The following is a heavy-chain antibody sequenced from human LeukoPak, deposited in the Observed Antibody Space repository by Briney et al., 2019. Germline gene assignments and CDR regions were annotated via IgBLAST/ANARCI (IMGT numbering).Heavy chain of an antibody. V-gene: IGHV3-74*01. CDR2: ISTDGSST. D-gene: IGHD2/OR15-2a*01. CDR3: ASYLTSIPSGMDV. J-gene: IGHJ6*02. CDR1: GFTFSRYW. Sequence: PGGSLTLSCAASGFTFSRYWMHWLRQAPGKGLVWVSRISTDGSSTSYADSVKGRFTISRDNGKNTLYLKMNSLRAEDTAVYYCASYLTSIPSGMDVWGQGTTVTVSS.